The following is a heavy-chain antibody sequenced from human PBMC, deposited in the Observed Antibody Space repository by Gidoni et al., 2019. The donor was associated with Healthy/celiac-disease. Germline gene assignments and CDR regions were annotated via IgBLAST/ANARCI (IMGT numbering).Heavy chain of an antibody. CDR1: GFTVSSHA. CDR3: AKGIRGRVGATIGVDY. J-gene: IGHJ4*02. Sequence: EVQLLESGGGLVQPGGSLRLACAASGFTVSSHAMSWVRQAPGKGLEWVSALSGSGGSTYYADSVNGRFTISRDNSKNTLYLQMNSLRAEDTAVYYCAKGIRGRVGATIGVDYWGQGTLVTVSS. D-gene: IGHD1-26*01. CDR2: LSGSGGST. V-gene: IGHV3-23*01.